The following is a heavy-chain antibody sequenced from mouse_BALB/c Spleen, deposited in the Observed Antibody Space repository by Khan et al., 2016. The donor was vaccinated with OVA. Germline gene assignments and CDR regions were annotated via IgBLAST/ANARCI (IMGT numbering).Heavy chain of an antibody. CDR1: GYTFTSYN. V-gene: IGHV1-12*01. Sequence: QVQLQQPGAELVKPGASVKMSCKASGYTFTSYNMHWVKQTPGQGLEWIGAIYPGNGDTSYNQKFKGKATLTADKSCSTAYMQLSSLASEDSAVYYCARGEDYYGSRGAWFACWGQGTLVTVSA. D-gene: IGHD1-1*01. CDR2: IYPGNGDT. J-gene: IGHJ3*01. CDR3: ARGEDYYGSRGAWFAC.